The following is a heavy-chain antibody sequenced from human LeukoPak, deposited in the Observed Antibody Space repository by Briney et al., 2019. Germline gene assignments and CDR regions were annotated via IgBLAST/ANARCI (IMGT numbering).Heavy chain of an antibody. Sequence: GGSLRLSCAASGFTFSSYAMSWVRQAPGKGLEWVSAISGSGGSTYYADSVKGRFTFSRDNSKNTLYLQMNRLRAEDTAVYYCANSLARGTYNWFDPWGQGTLVTVSS. J-gene: IGHJ5*02. CDR2: ISGSGGST. CDR1: GFTFSSYA. CDR3: ANSLARGTYNWFDP. V-gene: IGHV3-23*01.